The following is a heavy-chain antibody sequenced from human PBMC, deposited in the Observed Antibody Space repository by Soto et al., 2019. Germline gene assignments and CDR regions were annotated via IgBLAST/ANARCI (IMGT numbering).Heavy chain of an antibody. D-gene: IGHD4-17*01. J-gene: IGHJ4*02. CDR1: GGSISSGGYY. CDR2: IYYSGST. CDR3: ARGLPGNVYGDYLVVGYFDY. Sequence: QVQLQESGPGLVKPSQTLSLTCTVSGGSISSGGYYWSWIRQHPGKGLEWIGYIYYSGSTYYNPSLKSRVTISVDTSKNQFSLKLSSVTAADTAVYYCARGLPGNVYGDYLVVGYFDYWGQGTLVTVSS. V-gene: IGHV4-31*03.